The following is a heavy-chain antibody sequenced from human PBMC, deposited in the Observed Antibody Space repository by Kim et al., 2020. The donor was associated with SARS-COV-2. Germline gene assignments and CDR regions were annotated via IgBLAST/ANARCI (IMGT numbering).Heavy chain of an antibody. CDR3: ARGGVPEAILSWFDS. D-gene: IGHD2-21*01. J-gene: IGHJ5*01. CDR1: GFAVTTNY. Sequence: GGSLRLSCVASGFAVTTNYMSWVRQAPGKVLEWVSVIYAGGRTFHADSVRGRFTISKDYSKNTLYLQMNNLRTDDTAVYYCARGGVPEAILSWFDSWGQGILVTVSS. V-gene: IGHV3-66*02. CDR2: IYAGGRT.